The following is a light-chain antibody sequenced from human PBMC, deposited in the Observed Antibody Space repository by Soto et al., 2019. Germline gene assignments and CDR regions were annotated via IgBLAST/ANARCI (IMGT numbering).Light chain of an antibody. CDR1: QSVSSN. J-gene: IGKJ3*01. CDR2: GAS. CDR3: QQYNNWPS. V-gene: IGKV3-15*01. Sequence: EIVMTQSPATRSVSPGERDTVYSRASQSVSSNLAWYQQKPGQAPRLLIYGASTRATGIPARFSGSGSGTEFTLTISSLKSEDFAVSYCQQYNNWPSFGTGTKVDIK.